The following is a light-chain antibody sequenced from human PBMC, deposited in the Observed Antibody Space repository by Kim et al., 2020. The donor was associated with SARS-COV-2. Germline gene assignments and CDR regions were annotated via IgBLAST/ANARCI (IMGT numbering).Light chain of an antibody. V-gene: IGKV3-15*01. J-gene: IGKJ1*01. Sequence: VSPGERATLSCTASQSVSSNLALYQQKPGQAPRLLVSGASTRATGIPARFSGRGSGTDFTLTISSLQSEDFVVYYCQQYDKWPRTFGQGTKVDIK. CDR3: QQYDKWPRT. CDR1: QSVSSN. CDR2: GAS.